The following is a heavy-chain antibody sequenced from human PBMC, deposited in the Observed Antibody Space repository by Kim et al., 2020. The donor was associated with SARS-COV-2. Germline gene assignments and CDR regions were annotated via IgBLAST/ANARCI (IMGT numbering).Heavy chain of an antibody. J-gene: IGHJ4*02. V-gene: IGHV4-30-2*05. D-gene: IGHD2-15*01. CDR3: ARGVVAATQGLGLLDY. Sequence: SLKSRVTISVDTSKNQFSLKLSSVTAADTAVYYCARGVVAATQGLGLLDYWGQGTLVTVSS.